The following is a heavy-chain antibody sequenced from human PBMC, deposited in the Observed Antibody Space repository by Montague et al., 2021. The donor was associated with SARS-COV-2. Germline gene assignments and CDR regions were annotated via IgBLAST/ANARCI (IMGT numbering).Heavy chain of an antibody. D-gene: IGHD1-20*01. CDR1: GGSISSYY. CDR3: ARDLGYNWNYYYYYGMDV. V-gene: IGHV4-59*01. Sequence: LSLTCTVSGGSISSYYWSWIRQPPGKGLEWIGYIYYSGSTNYNPSLKSRVTISVDTSKNQFSLKLSSVAAADTAVYYCARDLGYNWNYYYYYGMDVWGQGTTVTVSS. J-gene: IGHJ6*02. CDR2: IYYSGST.